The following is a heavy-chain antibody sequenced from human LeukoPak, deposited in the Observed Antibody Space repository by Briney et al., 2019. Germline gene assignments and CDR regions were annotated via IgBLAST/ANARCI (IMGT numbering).Heavy chain of an antibody. J-gene: IGHJ5*02. V-gene: IGHV4-38-2*02. CDR2: FSSGGSA. D-gene: IGHD1-7*01. CDR1: GSSITSVSY. Sequence: SETLSLTCSVSGSSITSVSYWAWIRQSPGKGVEWIGTFSSGGSAYYNPSLTSRVSISKDTSDNQFSLRLYSVTAADTAVYYCARKQTGTMYDAWGQGTQVTVSS. CDR3: ARKQTGTMYDA.